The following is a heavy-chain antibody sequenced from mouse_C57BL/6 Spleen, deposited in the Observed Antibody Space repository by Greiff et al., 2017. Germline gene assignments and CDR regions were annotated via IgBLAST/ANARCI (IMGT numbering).Heavy chain of an antibody. CDR2: IDPETGGT. CDR1: GYTFTDYE. J-gene: IGHJ1*03. V-gene: IGHV1-15*01. D-gene: IGHD1-1*01. CDR3: TRDYYGSSYWYFDV. Sequence: VKLQQSGAELVRPGASVTLSCKASGYTFTDYEMHWVKQTPVHGLEWIGAIDPETGGTAYNQKFKGKAILTADKSSSTAYMELRGLTSEDSAVYYCTRDYYGSSYWYFDVWGTGTTVAVSS.